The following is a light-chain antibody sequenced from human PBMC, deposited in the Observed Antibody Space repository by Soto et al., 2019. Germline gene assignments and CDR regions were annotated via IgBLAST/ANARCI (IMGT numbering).Light chain of an antibody. Sequence: QAVVTQEPSFSVSPGGTVTLTCGLTSGSVPSNYHPSWYQQTPGQPPRTLIYGTNIRSVGVPDRFSGSILGNKAALTITGAQADDDSDYYCVLSLGSGIWMFGGGTKLTVL. V-gene: IGLV8-61*01. CDR2: GTN. J-gene: IGLJ3*02. CDR3: VLSLGSGIWM. CDR1: SGSVPSNYH.